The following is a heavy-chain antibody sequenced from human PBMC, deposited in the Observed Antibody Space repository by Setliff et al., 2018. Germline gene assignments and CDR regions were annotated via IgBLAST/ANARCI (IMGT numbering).Heavy chain of an antibody. D-gene: IGHD3-10*01. J-gene: IGHJ6*03. CDR2: IFTSGGT. Sequence: SETLSLTCRVSGGSVSTFYWTWIRQPPGKGLEWIGYIFTSGGTQYNPSLKSRATISRDTSSNQFSLKLFSVTAADTAVYYCARDRRDYIGAGSSEIDYYYYYYMDVWGKGTTVTVSS. CDR3: ARDRRDYIGAGSSEIDYYYYYYMDV. V-gene: IGHV4-4*08. CDR1: GGSVSTFY.